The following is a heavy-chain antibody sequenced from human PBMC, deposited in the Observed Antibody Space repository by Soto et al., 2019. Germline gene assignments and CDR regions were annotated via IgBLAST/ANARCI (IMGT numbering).Heavy chain of an antibody. Sequence: GGSLRLSCAASGFTFSGYYMHWVRQAPGKGLEWVAVISYDGSTEYYADSVKGRFTISRDNSANRLFLQMNSLRPEDTAVYYCTKDDGYNDSTYYHYFGMDVWRQGTTVTVSS. CDR1: GFTFSGYY. D-gene: IGHD5-12*01. CDR3: TKDDGYNDSTYYHYFGMDV. J-gene: IGHJ6*02. CDR2: ISYDGSTE. V-gene: IGHV3-30*18.